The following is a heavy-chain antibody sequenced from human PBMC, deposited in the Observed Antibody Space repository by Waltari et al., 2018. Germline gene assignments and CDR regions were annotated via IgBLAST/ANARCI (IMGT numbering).Heavy chain of an antibody. Sequence: EAQLVESGGGLIQPGGSLRLSCQASGLGVSYNYMSWVRQAPGKGLEWVSVIHAGGNTFYGDSVKGRFTISRDISKNTVYLQINSLTVEDSAIYYCARAGLGSPSQWLQLFDSWGQGTLVTVSS. J-gene: IGHJ4*02. CDR2: IHAGGNT. V-gene: IGHV3-53*01. CDR1: GLGVSYNY. CDR3: ARAGLGSPSQWLQLFDS. D-gene: IGHD6-19*01.